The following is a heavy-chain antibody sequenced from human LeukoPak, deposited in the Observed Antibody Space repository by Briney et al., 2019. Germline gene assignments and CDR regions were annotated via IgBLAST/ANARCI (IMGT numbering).Heavy chain of an antibody. V-gene: IGHV4-39*07. J-gene: IGHJ4*02. CDR3: ARYGSGSYHFDY. Sequence: SQTLSLTCTVSGGSISSSSYYWGWIRHPPGKGLEWIGSIYYSGSTNYNPSLKSRVTISVDTSKNQFSLKLSSLTAADTAVYYCARYGSGSYHFDYWGQGTLVTVSS. CDR2: IYYSGST. CDR1: GGSISSSSYY. D-gene: IGHD3-10*01.